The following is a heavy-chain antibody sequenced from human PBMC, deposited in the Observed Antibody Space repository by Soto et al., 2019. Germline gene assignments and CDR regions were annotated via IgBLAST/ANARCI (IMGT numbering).Heavy chain of an antibody. CDR1: GGSFSGYY. CDR2: INHSGST. V-gene: IGHV4-34*01. J-gene: IGHJ4*02. D-gene: IGHD1-1*01. CDR3: ARGLLREKPGTTRR. Sequence: SETLSLTCAVFGGSFSGYYWSRIRPPPGKGLEWIGEINHSGSTNYNPSLKSRVTISVDTSKNQFSLKLSSVTAADTAVYYRARGLLREKPGTTRRWGQGTLVPGSS.